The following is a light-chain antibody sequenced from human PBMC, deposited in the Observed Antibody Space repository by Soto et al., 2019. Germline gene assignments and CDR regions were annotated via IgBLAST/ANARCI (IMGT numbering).Light chain of an antibody. CDR2: AAS. CDR1: QGISSY. CDR3: QQYYSYSGLT. Sequence: AIRMTQSPSSLSASTGDRVTITCRASQGISSYLAWYQQKPGKAPKLLIYAASTLQSGAPSRFSGSGSGTDFTLTISCLQSEDFATYYCQQYYSYSGLTFGGGTKVEIK. J-gene: IGKJ4*01. V-gene: IGKV1-8*01.